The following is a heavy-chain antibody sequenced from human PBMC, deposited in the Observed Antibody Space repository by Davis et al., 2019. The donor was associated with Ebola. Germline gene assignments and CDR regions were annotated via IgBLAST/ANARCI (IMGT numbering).Heavy chain of an antibody. Sequence: GESLKISCAASGFTFSSYAMSWVRQAPGKGLEWVSAISGSGGSTYYADSVKGRFTISRDNSKNSLFLQMNSLRDDDTAVYYCARGDWYFDLWGRGTLVTVSS. V-gene: IGHV3-23*01. CDR1: GFTFSSYA. J-gene: IGHJ2*01. CDR3: ARGDWYFDL. CDR2: ISGSGGST.